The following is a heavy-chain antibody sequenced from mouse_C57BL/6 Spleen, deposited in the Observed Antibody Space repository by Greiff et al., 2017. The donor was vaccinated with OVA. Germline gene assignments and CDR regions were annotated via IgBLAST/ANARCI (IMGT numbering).Heavy chain of an antibody. CDR3: ARENDAMDY. J-gene: IGHJ4*01. CDR1: GYTFTSYW. V-gene: IGHV1-64*01. CDR2: IHPNSGST. Sequence: QVQLQQPGAELVKPGASVKLSCKASGYTFTSYWMHWVKQRPGQGLEWIGMIHPNSGSTNYNEKFKIKATLTVDKSSSTAYMQLSSLTSKDSAVYYCARENDAMDYWGQGTSVTVSS.